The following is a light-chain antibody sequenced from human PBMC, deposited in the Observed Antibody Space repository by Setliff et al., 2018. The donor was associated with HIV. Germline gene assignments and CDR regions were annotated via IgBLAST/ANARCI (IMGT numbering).Light chain of an antibody. CDR3: SSYTSSSTYV. V-gene: IGLV2-14*01. CDR2: DVT. J-gene: IGLJ1*01. CDR1: SSDVGGYNY. Sequence: QSVLTQPASVSGSPGQSITISCTGTSSDVGGYNYASWYQQHPGKAPKLMIYDVTKRPSGVSYRFSGSKSGNTASLTISGLQSEDEADYYCSSYTSSSTYVFGTGTKVTVL.